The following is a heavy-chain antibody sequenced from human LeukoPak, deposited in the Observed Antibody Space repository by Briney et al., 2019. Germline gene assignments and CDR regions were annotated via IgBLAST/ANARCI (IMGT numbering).Heavy chain of an antibody. CDR1: GFTVSSSH. V-gene: IGHV3-23*01. CDR3: VREDTPATANY. CDR2: ISGGGDIT. D-gene: IGHD2-21*02. Sequence: GGSLRLSCVASGFTVSSSHMTGVRQAPGKGLEWVSAISGGGDITYYADSVTGRFTISRDNSKDTLFLQMHSLRPGDTAVYYCVREDTPATANYWGQGTLVTISS. J-gene: IGHJ4*02.